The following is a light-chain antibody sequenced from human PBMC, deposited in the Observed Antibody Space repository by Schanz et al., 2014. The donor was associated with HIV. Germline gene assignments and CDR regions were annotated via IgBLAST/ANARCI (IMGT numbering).Light chain of an antibody. J-gene: IGKJ1*01. CDR3: QQYGSSLWT. Sequence: EIVLTQSPGTLSLSPGERATLSCRASQSISTNLAWYQQKPGQAPRLLMYGASTRATGIPDRFSGTGSGTHFTLTISRLEPEDFAVYYCQQYGSSLWTFGQGTKVEIK. V-gene: IGKV3-20*01. CDR2: GAS. CDR1: QSISTN.